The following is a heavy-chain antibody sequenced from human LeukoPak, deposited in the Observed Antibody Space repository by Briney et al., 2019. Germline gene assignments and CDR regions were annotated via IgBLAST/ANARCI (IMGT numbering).Heavy chain of an antibody. D-gene: IGHD3-16*01. CDR3: ARAPLGPSSVFDY. V-gene: IGHV1-2*02. Sequence: GASVKVSCKASGYTFTGYYMHWVRQAPGQGLEWTGWINPNSGGTNYAQKFQGRVTMTRDTSISTAYMELSRLRSDDTAVYYCARAPLGPSSVFDYWGQGTLVTVSS. CDR1: GYTFTGYY. J-gene: IGHJ4*02. CDR2: INPNSGGT.